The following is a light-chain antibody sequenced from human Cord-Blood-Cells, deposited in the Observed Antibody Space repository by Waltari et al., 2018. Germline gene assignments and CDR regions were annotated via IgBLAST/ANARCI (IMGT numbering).Light chain of an antibody. Sequence: QSALTQPASVSGSPGQSITISCTATSSDVGSYNLVSWYQQHPAKAPKRLIYEGSKRPSGVTNRFSGSKSGNTASLTISGLQSEYEADYYCCSYAGSSTFVFGTGTKVTVL. CDR3: CSYAGSSTFV. CDR1: SSDVGSYNL. J-gene: IGLJ1*01. CDR2: EGS. V-gene: IGLV2-23*01.